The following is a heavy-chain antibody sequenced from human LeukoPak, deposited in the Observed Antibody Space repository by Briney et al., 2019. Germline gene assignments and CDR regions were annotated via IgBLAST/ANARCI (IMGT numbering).Heavy chain of an antibody. CDR2: IIPILGIA. CDR1: GGTFSSYA. V-gene: IGHV1-69*04. CDR3: ARANYSNYSKGGVSNYYYGMDV. J-gene: IGHJ6*02. Sequence: SVKVSCKASGGTFSSYAISWVRQAPGQGLEWMGRIIPILGIANYAQKFQGRVTITADKSTSTAYVELSSLRSEDTAVYYCARANYSNYSKGGVSNYYYGMDVWGQGTTVTVSS. D-gene: IGHD4-11*01.